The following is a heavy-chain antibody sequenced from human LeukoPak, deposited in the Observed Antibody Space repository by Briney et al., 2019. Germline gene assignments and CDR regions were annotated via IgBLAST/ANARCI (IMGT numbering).Heavy chain of an antibody. CDR3: AFGPHQQWLLADY. Sequence: PGGSLRLSCAVSGVSFSSYAVGWVHQTPGKGLQLVSTITGSGDSTFYADSVNGRFTVSRDNSKNTLYLQMSSLRADDTALYYCAFGPHQQWLLADYWGQGTLVTVSS. CDR1: GVSFSSYA. V-gene: IGHV3-23*01. CDR2: ITGSGDST. D-gene: IGHD6-19*01. J-gene: IGHJ4*02.